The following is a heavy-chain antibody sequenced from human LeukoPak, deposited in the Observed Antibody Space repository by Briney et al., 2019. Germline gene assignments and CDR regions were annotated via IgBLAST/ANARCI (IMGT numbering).Heavy chain of an antibody. CDR1: GYSVTNSH. Sequence: GGSLRLSCAASGYSVTNSHMTWIRQPPGKGLDWVAHIYADGTTFYKDSAKGRFTLSRDISQNKLFLQMNSLRADDTAVYYCVRGTSGYFDLWGRGALVTVSS. V-gene: IGHV3-53*01. J-gene: IGHJ2*01. D-gene: IGHD3-10*01. CDR2: IYADGTT. CDR3: VRGTSGYFDL.